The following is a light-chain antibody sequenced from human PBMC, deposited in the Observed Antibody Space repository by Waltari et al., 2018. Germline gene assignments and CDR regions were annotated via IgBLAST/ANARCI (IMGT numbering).Light chain of an antibody. Sequence: SYDLTQSPSVSVSPGQTASITCSGDKLGDKDASWYQQKPGQSPIRVIYQNDKRPSGIPERFSGSRSGNIATLTNGGTQAMDEAGYYCQAWDSGSVIFGGGTKLTVL. CDR2: QND. CDR1: KLGDKD. CDR3: QAWDSGSVI. V-gene: IGLV3-1*01. J-gene: IGLJ2*01.